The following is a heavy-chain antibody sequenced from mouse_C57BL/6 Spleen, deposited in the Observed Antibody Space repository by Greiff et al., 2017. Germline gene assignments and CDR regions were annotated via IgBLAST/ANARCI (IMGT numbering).Heavy chain of an antibody. J-gene: IGHJ1*03. V-gene: IGHV8-8*01. Sequence: QVTLKVSGPGILQPSQTLSLTCSFSGFSLSTFGMGVGWIRQPSGKGLEWLAHIWWDDDKYYTPALKSRLTISKDTSKNQVFLKIANVDTADTATYYCARSYYYGSSWYFDVWGTGTTVTVSS. D-gene: IGHD1-1*01. CDR3: ARSYYYGSSWYFDV. CDR2: IWWDDDK. CDR1: GFSLSTFGMG.